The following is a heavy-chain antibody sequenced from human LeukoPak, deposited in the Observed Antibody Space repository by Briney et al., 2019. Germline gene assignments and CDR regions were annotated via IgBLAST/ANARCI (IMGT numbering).Heavy chain of an antibody. J-gene: IGHJ4*02. D-gene: IGHD6-13*01. CDR2: ISGSSSTI. CDR1: GFTFSSYS. V-gene: IGHV3-48*01. CDR3: ARGIAAAEASDY. Sequence: GGSLRLSCAASGFTFSSYSMNWVRQAPGKGLEWVSYISGSSSTIYYADSVKGRFTISRDNAKNSLYLQMNSLRAEDTAVYYCARGIAAAEASDYWGQGTLVTVSS.